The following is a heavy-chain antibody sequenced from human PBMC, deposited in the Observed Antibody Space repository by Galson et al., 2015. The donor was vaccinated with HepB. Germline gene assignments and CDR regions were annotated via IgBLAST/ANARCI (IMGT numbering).Heavy chain of an antibody. CDR2: INPNSGGT. D-gene: IGHD3-10*01. Sequence: SVKVSCKASGYTFTGYYMHWVRQAPGQGLEWMGWINPNSGGTNYAQKFQGRVTMTRDTPISTAYMELSRLRSDDTAVFYCARPLWFGELYAFDIWGQGTMVTVSS. V-gene: IGHV1-2*02. CDR1: GYTFTGYY. CDR3: ARPLWFGELYAFDI. J-gene: IGHJ3*02.